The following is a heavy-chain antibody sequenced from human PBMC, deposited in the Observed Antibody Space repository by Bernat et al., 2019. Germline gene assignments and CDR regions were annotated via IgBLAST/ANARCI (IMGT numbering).Heavy chain of an antibody. Sequence: EVQLLESGGGLVQPGGSLRLSCAASGFTFSSYAMSWVLQAPGKGLELVSAISGSGGSTYYADSVKGRFTITRDNSKNTLYLQMNSLRAEDTAVYYCAKAISVIGYGSGGSCYHAFDIWGQGTMVTVSS. J-gene: IGHJ3*02. CDR3: AKAISVIGYGSGGSCYHAFDI. D-gene: IGHD2-15*01. V-gene: IGHV3-23*01. CDR1: GFTFSSYA. CDR2: ISGSGGST.